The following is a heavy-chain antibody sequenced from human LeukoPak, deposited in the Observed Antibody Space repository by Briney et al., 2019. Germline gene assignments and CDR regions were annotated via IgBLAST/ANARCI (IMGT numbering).Heavy chain of an antibody. D-gene: IGHD2-8*02. J-gene: IGHJ5*02. V-gene: IGHV3-21*01. CDR2: ISSSSYI. CDR3: ARAHGSGWFDP. CDR1: GFTFSSYS. Sequence: GGSLRLSCAASGFTFSSYSMNWVRQAPGKGLEWVSSISSSSYIYYADSVKGRFTISRDNAKNSLYLQMNSLRAEDTAVYYCARAHGSGWFDPWGQGTLVTVSS.